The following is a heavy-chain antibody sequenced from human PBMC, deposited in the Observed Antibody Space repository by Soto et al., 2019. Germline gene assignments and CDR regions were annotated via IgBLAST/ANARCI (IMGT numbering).Heavy chain of an antibody. CDR2: IYYSGST. J-gene: IGHJ6*02. CDR1: GGSISSYY. Sequence: SETLSLTCPVAGGSISSYYWSWIRQPPGKGLEWIGYIYYSGSTNYNPSLKSRVTISVETSKNQFSLKLSSVTAADTAVYYCARYLLSPYGREVWGQGTTVTVSS. CDR3: ARYLLSPYGREV. V-gene: IGHV4-59*01.